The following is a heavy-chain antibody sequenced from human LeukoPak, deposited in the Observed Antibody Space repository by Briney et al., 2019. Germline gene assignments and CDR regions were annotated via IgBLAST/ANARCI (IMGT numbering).Heavy chain of an antibody. CDR1: GYTFTSYG. V-gene: IGHV1-18*01. CDR3: ARAPPYYYGSGSGAFDI. D-gene: IGHD3-10*01. J-gene: IGHJ3*02. CDR2: ISAYNGNT. Sequence: GASVKVSCKASGYTFTSYGISWVRQAPGQGLEWMGWISAYNGNTNYAQKLQGRVTMTTDTSTSTAYMELRSLRSDDTAVYYCARAPPYYYGSGSGAFDIWGQGTMVTVSS.